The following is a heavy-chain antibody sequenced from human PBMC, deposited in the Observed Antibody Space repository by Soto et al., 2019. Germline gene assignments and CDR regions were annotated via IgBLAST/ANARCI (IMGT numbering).Heavy chain of an antibody. CDR3: ARHQSRPHTALDY. V-gene: IGHV4-59*08. Sequence: PSETLSLTCTVSGGSISSYYWSWIRQPPGKGLEWIGYIYYSGSTNYNPSLKGRVTISVDTSKNQFSLKLSSVTAADTAVYYCARHQSRPHTALDYWGQGTLVTVSS. D-gene: IGHD5-18*01. J-gene: IGHJ4*02. CDR1: GGSISSYY. CDR2: IYYSGST.